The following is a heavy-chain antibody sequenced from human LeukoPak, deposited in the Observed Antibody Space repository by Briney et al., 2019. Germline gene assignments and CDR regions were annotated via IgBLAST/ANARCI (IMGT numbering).Heavy chain of an antibody. CDR3: ARDSSRFMDV. Sequence: SETLSLTCTVSGGSISSSSYYWGWVRQPPGKGLEWIGEIYHSGSTNYNPSLKSRVTISVDKSKNQFSLKLSSVTAADTAVYYCARDSSRFMDVWGKGTTVTVSS. CDR1: GGSISSSSYY. V-gene: IGHV4-39*07. CDR2: IYHSGST. J-gene: IGHJ6*03.